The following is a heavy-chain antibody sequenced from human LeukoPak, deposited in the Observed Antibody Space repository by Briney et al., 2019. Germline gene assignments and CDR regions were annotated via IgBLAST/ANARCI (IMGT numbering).Heavy chain of an antibody. Sequence: GGSLRLSCAASGFTFNNYGMHWVRQAPGKGLEWVAIIWYDGSNMYYADSVKGRFTISRDNAKNTLYLQMNSLRAEDTAIYYCARTPGFCSGGSCDYWGQGTLVTVSS. V-gene: IGHV3-33*01. D-gene: IGHD2-15*01. CDR3: ARTPGFCSGGSCDY. CDR1: GFTFNNYG. J-gene: IGHJ4*02. CDR2: IWYDGSNM.